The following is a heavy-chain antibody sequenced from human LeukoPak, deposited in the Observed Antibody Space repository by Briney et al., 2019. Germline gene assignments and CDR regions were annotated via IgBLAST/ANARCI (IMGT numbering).Heavy chain of an antibody. D-gene: IGHD6-13*01. CDR3: ARERAAAGFDY. CDR2: IYYSGST. J-gene: IGHJ4*02. V-gene: IGHV4-39*07. Sequence: SETLSLTCTVSGGSISSSSYYWGWIRQPPGKGLEWIGSIYYSGSTNYNPSLKSRVTISVDTSKNQFSLKLSSVTAADTAVYYCARERAAAGFDYWGQGTLVTVSS. CDR1: GGSISSSSYY.